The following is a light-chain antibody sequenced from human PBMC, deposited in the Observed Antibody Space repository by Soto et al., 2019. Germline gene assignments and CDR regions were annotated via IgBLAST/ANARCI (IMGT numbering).Light chain of an antibody. Sequence: EILLAQSPATLSLSPGERATLSCKASQDVSTFLAWYQQKPGQAPRFLIHDASNRATGVPARFSGSGSGRDFTLTITSLEPEDFAVYYYQQRSTWLYTFGQGTKLEV. V-gene: IGKV3-11*02. J-gene: IGKJ2*01. CDR2: DAS. CDR3: QQRSTWLYT. CDR1: QDVSTF.